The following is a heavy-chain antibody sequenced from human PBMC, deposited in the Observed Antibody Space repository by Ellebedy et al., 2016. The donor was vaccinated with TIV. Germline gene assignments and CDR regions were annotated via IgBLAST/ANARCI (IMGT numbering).Heavy chain of an antibody. CDR3: ASHRVGDGFLGY. Sequence: SETLSLXXAVSGGSISSSNWWSWVRQPPGKGLEWIGSIYYSGSTYYNPSLKSRVTISVDTSKNQFSLKLSSVTAADTAVYYCASHRVGDGFLGYWGQGTLVTVSS. CDR2: IYYSGST. J-gene: IGHJ4*02. D-gene: IGHD2-15*01. CDR1: GGSISSSNW. V-gene: IGHV4-39*01.